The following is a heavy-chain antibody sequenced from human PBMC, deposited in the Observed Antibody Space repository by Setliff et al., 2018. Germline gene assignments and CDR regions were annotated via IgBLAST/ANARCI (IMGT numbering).Heavy chain of an antibody. D-gene: IGHD7-27*01. Sequence: SETLSLTCTVSIDSISVYWMRQAPGKGLEWVAYMFKSGSSNYNPSLKSRVTTSPGTSKNQFSLKLTSVTAADTAVYCCARLVGRLGSPFDHWGQGILVTVSS. J-gene: IGHJ4*02. V-gene: IGHV4-59*08. CDR2: MFKSGSS. CDR3: ARLVGRLGSPFDH. CDR1: IDSISVY.